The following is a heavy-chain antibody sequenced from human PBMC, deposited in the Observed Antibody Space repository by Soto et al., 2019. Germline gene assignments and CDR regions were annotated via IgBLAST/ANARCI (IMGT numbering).Heavy chain of an antibody. Sequence: PSETLSLTCVVSGGSISSSIWWSWVRQPPGKGLEWIGEIFHSGSTTYNPSLKSRVTISVDKSKNHFSLRLSSVTAADTTVYYCARIATAGDVDYWGKGTLVTVSS. V-gene: IGHV4-4*02. D-gene: IGHD6-13*01. CDR1: GGSISSSIW. J-gene: IGHJ4*02. CDR2: IFHSGST. CDR3: ARIATAGDVDY.